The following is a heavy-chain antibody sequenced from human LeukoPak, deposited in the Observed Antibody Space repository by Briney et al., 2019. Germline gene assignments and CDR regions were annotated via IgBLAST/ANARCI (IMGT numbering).Heavy chain of an antibody. CDR1: GGSISSSSYY. J-gene: IGHJ4*02. V-gene: IGHV4-39*01. CDR3: AREDIVVVPAVDY. CDR2: IYYSGST. Sequence: SETLSLTCTVSGGSISSSSYYWGWIRQPPGKGLEWIGSIYYSGSTYYNPSLKSRVTISVDTSKNQFSLKLSSVTAADTAVYYCAREDIVVVPAVDYWGQGTLVTVSS. D-gene: IGHD2-2*01.